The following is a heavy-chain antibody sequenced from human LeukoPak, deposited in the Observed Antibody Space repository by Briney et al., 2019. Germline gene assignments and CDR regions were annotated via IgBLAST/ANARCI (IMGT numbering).Heavy chain of an antibody. V-gene: IGHV4-59*08. J-gene: IGHJ6*02. CDR3: ARLQSPRAYALDV. CDR1: GGSISSYY. D-gene: IGHD4-11*01. CDR2: IYYSGST. Sequence: SETLSLTCTVSGGSISSYYWSWIRQPPGKGLEWIGYIYYSGSTNYNPSLKSRVTISVDTSKTQSSLKRSPVTAADTAVYYCARLQSPRAYALDVWGQGTTVTVSS.